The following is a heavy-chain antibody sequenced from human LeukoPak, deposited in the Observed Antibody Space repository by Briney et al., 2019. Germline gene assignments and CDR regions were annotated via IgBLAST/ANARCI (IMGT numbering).Heavy chain of an antibody. CDR3: ARARGFDW. Sequence: GGSLRLSCAASGFTFNSYAMTWVRQAPGKGLEWVSAVSDSGSTTYYADSVKGRFTISRDNAKNSLFLQMNSLRDEDTAVYYCARARGFDWWGQGTLVTVSS. V-gene: IGHV3-23*01. J-gene: IGHJ4*02. CDR1: GFTFNSYA. CDR2: VSDSGSTT.